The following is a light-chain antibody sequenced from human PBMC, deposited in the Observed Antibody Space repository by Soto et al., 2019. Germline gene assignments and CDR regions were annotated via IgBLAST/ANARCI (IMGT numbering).Light chain of an antibody. CDR1: NSDVGGYNY. J-gene: IGLJ3*02. V-gene: IGLV2-14*01. Sequence: QSALTQPASVSGSPGQSIAISCTGTNSDVGGYNYVSWYQHQPGKAPKLMIYEVSNRPSGVSNRFSGSKSGNTASLTISGLQAEDETDYYYSSYTTSTTWVFGGGTKLTVL. CDR3: SSYTTSTTWV. CDR2: EVS.